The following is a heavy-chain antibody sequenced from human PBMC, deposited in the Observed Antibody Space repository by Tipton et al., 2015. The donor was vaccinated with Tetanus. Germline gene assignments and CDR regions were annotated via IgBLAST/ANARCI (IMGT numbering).Heavy chain of an antibody. CDR3: ARVEAGGTSTEYYYYYGMDV. D-gene: IGHD2-15*01. V-gene: IGHV4-59*01. CDR2: IYYSGST. Sequence: TLSLTCTVSGGSISSYYWSWIRQPPGKGLEWIGYIYYSGSTNYNPSLKSRVTISVDTSKNQFSLKLGSVTAADTAVYYCARVEAGGTSTEYYYYYGMDVWGQGTTVTVSS. CDR1: GGSISSYY. J-gene: IGHJ6*02.